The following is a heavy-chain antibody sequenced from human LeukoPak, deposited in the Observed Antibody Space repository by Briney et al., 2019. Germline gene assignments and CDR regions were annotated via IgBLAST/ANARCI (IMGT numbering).Heavy chain of an antibody. CDR1: GFTFSSYT. D-gene: IGHD5-18*01. CDR3: ARGDTDGATNFDY. J-gene: IGHJ4*02. Sequence: PGGSLRLSCAASGFTFSSYTLNWVRQAPGKGLEWISYISSRTGSIYYADSVKGRFSSSRDNAKNSLFLQMNNLRDEDTAVYYCARGDTDGATNFDYWGQGTLVTVSS. CDR2: ISSRTGSI. V-gene: IGHV3-48*02.